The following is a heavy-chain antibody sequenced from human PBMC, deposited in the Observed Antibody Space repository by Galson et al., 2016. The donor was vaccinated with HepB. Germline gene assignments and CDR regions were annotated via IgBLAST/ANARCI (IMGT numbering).Heavy chain of an antibody. D-gene: IGHD2-15*01. CDR2: INPYNGDT. V-gene: IGHV1-18*01. CDR3: ARVHCSGGSCYPYGGVDD. Sequence: SVKVSCKASGYTFSLYGISWVRQAPGQGLEWMGWINPYNGDTNYAQKLQGRVTMTTYTSTSAAYMELRSLRSDDTAVYYCARVHCSGGSCYPYGGVDDWGQGTLVTVSS. J-gene: IGHJ4*02. CDR1: GYTFSLYG.